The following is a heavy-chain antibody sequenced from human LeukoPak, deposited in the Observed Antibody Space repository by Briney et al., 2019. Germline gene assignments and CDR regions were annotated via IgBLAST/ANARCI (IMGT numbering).Heavy chain of an antibody. J-gene: IGHJ5*02. CDR1: GGSISSSSYY. V-gene: IGHV4-39*01. D-gene: IGHD3-10*01. CDR3: AKMYYYGSGNWFDP. CDR2: IYYSGGT. Sequence: PSETLSLTCTVSGGSISSSSYYWGWLRQPPGTGLEWLGSIYYSGGTYYNPSLKSRVTISVDTSKNQFSLKLSSVTAADTAVYYCAKMYYYGSGNWFDPWGQGTLVTVSS.